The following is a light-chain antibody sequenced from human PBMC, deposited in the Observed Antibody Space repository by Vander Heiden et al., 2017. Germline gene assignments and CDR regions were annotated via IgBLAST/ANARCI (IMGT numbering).Light chain of an antibody. Sequence: AIRMTQSPSSFSASTGDRVTITCRASQGISSYLAWYQQKPGKAPKLLIYAASTLQSGVPSRFSASGSGTDFTLTISCLQSEDFATYYCQQDDSYPPTFGQGTKVEIK. CDR1: QGISSY. CDR2: AAS. CDR3: QQDDSYPPT. J-gene: IGKJ1*01. V-gene: IGKV1-8*01.